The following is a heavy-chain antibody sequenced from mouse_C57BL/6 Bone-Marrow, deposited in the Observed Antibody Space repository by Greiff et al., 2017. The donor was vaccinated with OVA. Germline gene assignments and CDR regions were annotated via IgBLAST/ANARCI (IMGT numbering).Heavy chain of an antibody. J-gene: IGHJ2*01. CDR3: SYYYGLDY. CDR1: GYTFTSYW. Sequence: VQLQQPGAELVMPGASVKLSCKASGYTFTSYWMHWVKQRPGQGLEWIGEIDPSDSYTNYNQKFKGKSTLTVDKSSSTAYMQLSSLTSEDSAVYFCSYYYGLDYWGQGTTLTVSS. CDR2: IDPSDSYT. V-gene: IGHV1-69*01. D-gene: IGHD1-1*01.